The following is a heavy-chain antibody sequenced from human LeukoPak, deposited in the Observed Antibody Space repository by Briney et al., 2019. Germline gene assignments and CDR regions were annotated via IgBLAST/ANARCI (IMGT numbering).Heavy chain of an antibody. D-gene: IGHD6-13*01. J-gene: IGHJ4*02. CDR2: ISYDGSNK. CDR1: GFTFSSYG. CDR3: AKPRVRSSSPFDY. Sequence: GGSLRLSCAASGFTFSSYGMHWVRQAPGKGLEWVAVISYDGSNKYYADSVKGRFTISRDNSKNTLYLQVNSLRAEDTAVYYCAKPRVRSSSPFDYWGQGTLVTVSS. V-gene: IGHV3-30*18.